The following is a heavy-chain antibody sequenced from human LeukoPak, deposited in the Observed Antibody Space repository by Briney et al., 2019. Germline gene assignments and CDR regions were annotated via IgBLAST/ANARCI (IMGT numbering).Heavy chain of an antibody. CDR2: INPSGGGT. V-gene: IGHV1-46*01. CDR1: VYNFTSYY. D-gene: IGHD3-16*01. Sequence: ASVKVSCKASVYNFTSYYMHWVRQAPGQGLEWMEIINPSGGGTSYAQKFQGRVTMTRDTSTTTVYMELSRLRSDDTAVYYCARVGDGDYYYGMDVWGQGTTVTVSS. J-gene: IGHJ6*02. CDR3: ARVGDGDYYYGMDV.